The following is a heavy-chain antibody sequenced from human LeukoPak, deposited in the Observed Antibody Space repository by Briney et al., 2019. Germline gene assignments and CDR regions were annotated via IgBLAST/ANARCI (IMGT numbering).Heavy chain of an antibody. V-gene: IGHV3-30*02. CDR2: IQYDGSYK. CDR3: VKTSDQLLYSKFDF. D-gene: IGHD2/OR15-2a*01. J-gene: IGHJ4*02. Sequence: PGGSLRLSCAASGFTFSFYGMHWVRQAPGKGLEWVAFIQYDGSYKFYADSVQGRFSISRDNSKNTLFLQMNSLRAEDTAVYCWVKTSDQLLYSKFDFSGQGTLVTVSS. CDR1: GFTFSFYG.